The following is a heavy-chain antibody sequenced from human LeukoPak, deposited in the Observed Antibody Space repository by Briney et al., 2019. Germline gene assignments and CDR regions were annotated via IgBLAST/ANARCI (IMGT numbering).Heavy chain of an antibody. CDR2: ISGSSNDI. V-gene: IGHV3-21*01. Sequence: GGSLRLSCAASGFPFSIYTMNWVRQAPGKGLEWVSSISGSSNDIYYADSVKGRFTISRDNAKNSLYLQMNSLRAEDTAVYYCAADYYCSGGSCYPPDWGQGTLVTVSS. D-gene: IGHD2-15*01. J-gene: IGHJ4*02. CDR1: GFPFSIYT. CDR3: AADYYCSGGSCYPPD.